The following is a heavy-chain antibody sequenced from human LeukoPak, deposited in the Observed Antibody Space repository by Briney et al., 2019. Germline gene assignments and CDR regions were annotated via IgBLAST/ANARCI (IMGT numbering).Heavy chain of an antibody. CDR3: ARHGTISSESYFDY. J-gene: IGHJ4*02. Sequence: TSETLSLTCAVYGGSFSAYYWSWIRQPPGKGLEWIGEINHSGSTNYNPSLKSRVTISIDTSKNQFSLEMSSVTAADTAVYYCARHGTISSESYFDYWGQGALVTVSS. CDR1: GGSFSAYY. V-gene: IGHV4-34*01. D-gene: IGHD1-14*01. CDR2: INHSGST.